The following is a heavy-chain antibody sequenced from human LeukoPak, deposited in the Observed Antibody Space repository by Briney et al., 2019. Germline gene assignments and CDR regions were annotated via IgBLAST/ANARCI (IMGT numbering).Heavy chain of an antibody. Sequence: GGALRLSCSASGFPFSSYAMHWVRQAPGKGMEYVSAISDSGGSTYYADSVKGRFTISRDNSKNTLYLQMSSLRAEDTAVYFCVRGYSFGPYGMDVWGQGTTVTVSS. CDR2: ISDSGGST. D-gene: IGHD2-15*01. CDR1: GFPFSSYA. CDR3: VRGYSFGPYGMDV. V-gene: IGHV3-64D*09. J-gene: IGHJ6*02.